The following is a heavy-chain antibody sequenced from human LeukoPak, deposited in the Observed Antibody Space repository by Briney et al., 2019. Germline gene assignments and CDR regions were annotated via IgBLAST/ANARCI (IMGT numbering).Heavy chain of an antibody. CDR1: GFTFSSYG. J-gene: IGHJ6*02. D-gene: IGHD3-10*01. CDR2: ISFDGSNK. CDR3: AKDGSGSYSDGMDA. V-gene: IGHV3-30*18. Sequence: PGRSLRLSCAASGFTFSSYGMHWVRQAPGKGLEWVAVISFDGSNKFCADSVKGRFTISRDNSKNTLYLQMNSLRAEDTAVYYCAKDGSGSYSDGMDAWGQGTTVTVSS.